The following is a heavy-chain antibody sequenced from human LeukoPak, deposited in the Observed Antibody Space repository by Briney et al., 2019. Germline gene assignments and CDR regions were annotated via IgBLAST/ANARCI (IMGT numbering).Heavy chain of an antibody. CDR2: MNPNSGNT. Sequence: GASVKVSCKASGYTFTSYDINWVRQATGQGLEWMGWMNPNSGNTGYAQKFQGRVTMTRNISISTAYMELSSLRSEDTAVYYCASGDYVWGSYRHRSGLDYWGQGTLVTVSS. CDR1: GYTFTSYD. D-gene: IGHD3-16*02. CDR3: ASGDYVWGSYRHRSGLDY. V-gene: IGHV1-8*01. J-gene: IGHJ4*02.